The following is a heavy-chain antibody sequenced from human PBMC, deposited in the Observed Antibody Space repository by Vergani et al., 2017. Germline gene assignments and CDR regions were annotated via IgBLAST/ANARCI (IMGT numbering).Heavy chain of an antibody. CDR2: INHSGST. CDR3: ARDPLLRFLEWPRGFDP. Sequence: QVQLQQWGAGLLKPSETLSLTCAVDGGSFSGYYWSWIRQPPGKGLEWSGEINHSGSTNYNPSLKSRVTISVDTSKNQFSLKLSSVTAADTAVYYCARDPLLRFLEWPRGFDPWGQGTLVTVSS. CDR1: GGSFSGYY. J-gene: IGHJ5*02. D-gene: IGHD3-3*01. V-gene: IGHV4-34*01.